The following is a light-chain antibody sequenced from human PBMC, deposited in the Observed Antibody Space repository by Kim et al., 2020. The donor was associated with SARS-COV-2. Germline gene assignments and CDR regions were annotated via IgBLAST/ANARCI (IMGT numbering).Light chain of an antibody. V-gene: IGKV3-20*01. CDR2: GAS. J-gene: IGKJ2*03. Sequence: LTPGERATLSCRASQSVSSSYLAWYQQKPGQAPRLLIYGASSRATGIPDRFSGSGSGTDFTLTISRLEPEDFAVYYCQQYGSSPYSFGQGTKLEI. CDR1: QSVSSSY. CDR3: QQYGSSPYS.